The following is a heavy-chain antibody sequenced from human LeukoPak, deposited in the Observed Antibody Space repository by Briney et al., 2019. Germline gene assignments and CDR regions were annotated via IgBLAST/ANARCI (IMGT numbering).Heavy chain of an antibody. CDR1: GGTFSSYA. D-gene: IGHD2-15*01. V-gene: IGHV1-69*05. Sequence: SVKVSCKASGGTFSSYAISWVRQAPGQGLEWMGGIIPIFGTTNYAQKFQGRVTITTDESTSTAYMELSSLRAGDTAVYYCARDLGLGYWDPWGQGTLVTVSS. CDR3: ARDLGLGYWDP. CDR2: IIPIFGTT. J-gene: IGHJ5*02.